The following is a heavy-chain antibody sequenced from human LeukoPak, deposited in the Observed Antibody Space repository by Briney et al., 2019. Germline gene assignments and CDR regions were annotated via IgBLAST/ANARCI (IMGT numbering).Heavy chain of an antibody. J-gene: IGHJ6*03. CDR3: ARGPLRSIAARYYYYYMDV. CDR1: GGSISSSSYY. CDR2: IYYSGST. Sequence: SETLSLTCTVSGGSISSSSYYWGWIRQPPGKGLEWIGSIYYSGSTYYNPSLKSRVTISVDTSKNQFSLKLSSVTAADTAVYYCARGPLRSIAARYYYYYMDVWGKGTTVTVSS. D-gene: IGHD6-6*01. V-gene: IGHV4-39*01.